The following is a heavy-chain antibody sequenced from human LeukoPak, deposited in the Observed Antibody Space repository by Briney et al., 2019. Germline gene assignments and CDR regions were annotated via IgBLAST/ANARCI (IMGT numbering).Heavy chain of an antibody. CDR1: GGSISSSSYY. CDR3: ARDSSRYSSSPPLLDY. Sequence: PSETLSLTCTVSGGSISSSSYYWGWIRQPPGKGLEWIGSIYHSGSTYYNPSLKSRVTISVDTSKNQFSLKLSSVTAADTAVYYCARDSSRYSSSPPLLDYWGQGTLVTVSS. D-gene: IGHD6-13*01. CDR2: IYHSGST. J-gene: IGHJ4*02. V-gene: IGHV4-39*07.